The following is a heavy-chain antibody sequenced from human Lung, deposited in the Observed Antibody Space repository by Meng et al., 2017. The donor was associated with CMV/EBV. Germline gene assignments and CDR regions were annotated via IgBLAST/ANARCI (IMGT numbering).Heavy chain of an antibody. CDR2: ISGTGATT. CDR1: GFTSSNYA. CDR3: AKTSAAARVYYFDY. V-gene: IGHV3-23*01. D-gene: IGHD6-13*01. Sequence: GEXXKISCAASGFTSSNYAINWVRQAPGKGLEWVSAISGTGATTYYADSVRGRFTISRDNSKNSVHLQMNSLRAEDTAMYYCAKTSAAARVYYFDYWGPGTXVPVSS. J-gene: IGHJ4*02.